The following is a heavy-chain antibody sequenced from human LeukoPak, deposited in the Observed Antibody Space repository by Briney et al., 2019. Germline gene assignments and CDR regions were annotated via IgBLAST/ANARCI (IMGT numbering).Heavy chain of an antibody. D-gene: IGHD3-10*01. CDR2: IYPGDSDT. V-gene: IGHV5-51*01. J-gene: IGHJ3*02. CDR1: GYTFSTYW. Sequence: GESLKISWEASGYTFSTYWIGWVRQMPGKGLEWMGIIYPGDSDTRYSPSFQGQVTISVDKSISTAYLQWSSLKASDTAMYYCASSLDYCYGSGTGAFDIWGQGTMVTVSS. CDR3: ASSLDYCYGSGTGAFDI.